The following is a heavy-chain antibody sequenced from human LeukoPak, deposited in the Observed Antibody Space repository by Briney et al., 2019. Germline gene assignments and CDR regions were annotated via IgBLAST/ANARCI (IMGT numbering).Heavy chain of an antibody. Sequence: SETLSLTCTVSGGSISNYYWNWIRQPPGKGLEWIGYIFDRGTTNYNPSLESRVTISAETSKNQVSLKVKSVTAADTAVYYCARGGRSRGSMSFYYMDVWGKGATVTVSS. D-gene: IGHD3-10*01. J-gene: IGHJ6*03. V-gene: IGHV4-59*01. CDR1: GGSISNYY. CDR3: ARGGRSRGSMSFYYMDV. CDR2: IFDRGTT.